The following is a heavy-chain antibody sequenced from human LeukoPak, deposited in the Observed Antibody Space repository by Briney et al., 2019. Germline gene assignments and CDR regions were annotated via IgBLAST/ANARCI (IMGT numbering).Heavy chain of an antibody. CDR1: GFTFSSYS. J-gene: IGHJ4*02. CDR2: ISSSSSYV. Sequence: GGSLRLSCAASGFTFSSYSMNWVRQAPGQGLEWVSSISSSSSYVYYADSVEGRFTISRDNAKNSPYLQMNSLRAEDTAVYYCARYSSSSLDYWGQGTLVTVSS. CDR3: ARYSSSSLDY. V-gene: IGHV3-21*01. D-gene: IGHD6-6*01.